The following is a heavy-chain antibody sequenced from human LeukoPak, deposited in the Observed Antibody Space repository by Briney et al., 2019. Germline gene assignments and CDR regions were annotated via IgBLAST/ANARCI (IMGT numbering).Heavy chain of an antibody. D-gene: IGHD1-7*01. CDR1: GFTFSSYA. CDR2: ISGGGGST. V-gene: IGHV3-23*01. J-gene: IGHJ4*02. CDR3: AKAKWNSYYFDY. Sequence: GGSLRLSCAASGFTFSSYAMSWVRQAPGKGLEWVSAISGGGGSTYYADSVKGRFTISRDNSKNTLYLQMNSLRAEDTAVYYCAKAKWNSYYFDYWGQGTLVTVSS.